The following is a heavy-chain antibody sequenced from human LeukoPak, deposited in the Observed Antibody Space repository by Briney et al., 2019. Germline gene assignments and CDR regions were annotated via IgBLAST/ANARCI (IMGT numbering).Heavy chain of an antibody. Sequence: PGGSLRLSCAASGFTFSDYYMSWIRQAPGKGLEWVSYISSSGSTINYADSVKGRFTISRDNAKNSLYLEMSSLRAEDTAVYYCARASVYGFYYFDYWGQGTLVTVSS. CDR3: ARASVYGFYYFDY. V-gene: IGHV3-11*01. J-gene: IGHJ4*02. D-gene: IGHD3-16*01. CDR2: ISSSGSTI. CDR1: GFTFSDYY.